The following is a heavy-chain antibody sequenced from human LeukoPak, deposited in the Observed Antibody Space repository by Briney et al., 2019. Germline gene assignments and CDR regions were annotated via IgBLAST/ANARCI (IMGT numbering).Heavy chain of an antibody. CDR2: ISGSGGST. J-gene: IGHJ4*02. D-gene: IGHD1-26*01. V-gene: IGHV3-23*01. Sequence: QPGASLRLSCAASGFTFSNYAMSWVRQAPGKGLEWVSAISGSGGSTLYADSVKGRFTISRDNSRNTLYLQLNSLRAEDTAVYYCAIEVPGNFDYWGQGTLVTVSS. CDR3: AIEVPGNFDY. CDR1: GFTFSNYA.